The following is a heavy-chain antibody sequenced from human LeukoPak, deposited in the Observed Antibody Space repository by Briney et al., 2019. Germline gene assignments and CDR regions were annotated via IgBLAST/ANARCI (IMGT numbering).Heavy chain of an antibody. Sequence: SETLSLTCAVYGGSFSGYYWSWIRQPPGKGLEWIGEINHSGSTNYNPSLKGRVTISVDTSKNQFSLKLSSVTAADTAVYYCARGNYAFFDYWGQGTLVTVSS. J-gene: IGHJ4*02. CDR2: INHSGST. D-gene: IGHD1-7*01. CDR1: GGSFSGYY. CDR3: ARGNYAFFDY. V-gene: IGHV4-34*01.